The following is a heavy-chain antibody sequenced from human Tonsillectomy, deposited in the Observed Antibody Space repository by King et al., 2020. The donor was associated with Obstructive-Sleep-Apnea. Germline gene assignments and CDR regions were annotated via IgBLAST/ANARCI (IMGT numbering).Heavy chain of an antibody. CDR1: GDSISDYY. J-gene: IGHJ4*02. CDR2: MYYSGNT. CDR3: ARHRGVEDYGGYGDYFDY. Sequence: QVQLQESGPGLVKPSETLSLTCTVSGDSISDYYWSWIRQPPGKGLEWIGYMYYSGNTNYNPSLNSRVTISVATSKIQFSLRLSSVTAADPAVYYCARHRGVEDYGGYGDYFDYWGQGTPVTVSS. D-gene: IGHD5-12*01. V-gene: IGHV4-59*08.